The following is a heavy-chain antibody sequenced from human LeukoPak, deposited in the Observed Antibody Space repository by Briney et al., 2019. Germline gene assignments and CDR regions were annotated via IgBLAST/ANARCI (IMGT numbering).Heavy chain of an antibody. CDR3: VKDLSYYDSSGYWYFDL. V-gene: IGHV3-64D*06. D-gene: IGHD3-22*01. CDR2: ISSNGGST. CDR1: GFTFSSYA. J-gene: IGHJ2*01. Sequence: GGSLRLSCSASGFTFSSYAMHWVRQAPGKGLEYVSAISSNGGSTYYADSVKGRFTISRDNSKNTLYLQMSSLRAEDTAVYYCVKDLSYYDSSGYWYFDLWGRGTLVTVSS.